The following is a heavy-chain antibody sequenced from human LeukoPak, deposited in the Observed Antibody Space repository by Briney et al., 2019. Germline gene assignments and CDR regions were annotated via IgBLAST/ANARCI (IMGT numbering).Heavy chain of an antibody. Sequence: GGSLRLSCAVSGFTFSSYGMSWVRQAPGKGLEWVSFITTNGGRTSYADSVEGRFTISRDNPRNTLYMQMNSLRDEDTAVYYCAIMHGYYDGTGYWVQWGQGTLVTVSS. CDR1: GFTFSSYG. J-gene: IGHJ1*01. CDR2: ITTNGGRT. D-gene: IGHD3-22*01. CDR3: AIMHGYYDGTGYWVQ. V-gene: IGHV3-23*01.